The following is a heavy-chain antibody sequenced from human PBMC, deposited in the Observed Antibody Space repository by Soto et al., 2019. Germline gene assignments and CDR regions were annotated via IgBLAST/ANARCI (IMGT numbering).Heavy chain of an antibody. J-gene: IGHJ4*02. CDR3: ARLDYDILTGSYYFDY. CDR2: IDPSDSYT. V-gene: IGHV5-10-1*03. Sequence: EVQLVQSGAEVKKPGESLRISCKGSGYSFTSYWISWVRQMPGKGLEWMGRIDPSDSYTNYSPSFQGHVTISADKSISTAYLQWSSLKASYTAMYYCARLDYDILTGSYYFDYWGQGTLVTVSS. CDR1: GYSFTSYW. D-gene: IGHD3-9*01.